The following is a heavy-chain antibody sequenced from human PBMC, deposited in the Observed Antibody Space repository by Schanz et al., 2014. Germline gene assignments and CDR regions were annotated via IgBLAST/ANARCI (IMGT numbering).Heavy chain of an antibody. CDR3: VSSSSTSLDQDY. CDR2: IAYDGSRK. Sequence: HVQLVESGGGVVQPGGSLRLSCAASGFTFSAFGMHWVRQAPGKGLDWVDFIAYDGSRKYYGESVRDRFTISRDNSKTALATQMYYRPGDDNNMCYCVSSSSTSLDQDYWGRGTLVSVSA. CDR1: GFTFSAFG. J-gene: IGHJ4*02. D-gene: IGHD3-10*01. V-gene: IGHV3-30*02.